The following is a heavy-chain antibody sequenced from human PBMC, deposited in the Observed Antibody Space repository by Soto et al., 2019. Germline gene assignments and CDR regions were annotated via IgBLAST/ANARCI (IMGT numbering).Heavy chain of an antibody. CDR3: AREVVGNTWPGMFDS. Sequence: QEQLRESGPGLVKPSETLSLTCSISDDSIGPYYWTWIRQTPRKELQWIGYVYTSGSTKYNSSLKSRVTISLDASNSQFSLTMSSVTAADTGVYYCAREVVGNTWPGMFDSWGRGTLVVVSS. V-gene: IGHV4-4*08. CDR1: DDSIGPYY. J-gene: IGHJ4*02. CDR2: VYTSGST.